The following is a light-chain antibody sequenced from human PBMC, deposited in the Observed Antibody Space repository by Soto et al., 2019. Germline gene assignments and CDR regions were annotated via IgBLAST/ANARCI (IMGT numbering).Light chain of an antibody. CDR1: QSINIY. CDR2: VAS. V-gene: IGKV1-39*01. Sequence: DIQMAQAPSSLFGSVGYSVILTSRASQSINIYFRWYPQKPGKAPKPLISVASTSQGWVPSRFSGSGPVTDFTLAISSLQPEDSATYHCEQSLNTPQTVGGGTMVDIK. J-gene: IGKJ4*02. CDR3: EQSLNTPQT.